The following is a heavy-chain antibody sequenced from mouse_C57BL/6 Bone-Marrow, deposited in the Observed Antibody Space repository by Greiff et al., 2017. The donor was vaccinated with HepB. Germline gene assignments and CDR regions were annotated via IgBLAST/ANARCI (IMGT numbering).Heavy chain of an antibody. CDR3: AAVVARDYWYFDV. CDR2: INPGSGGT. J-gene: IGHJ1*03. Sequence: SGAELVRPGTSVKVSCKASGSAFTDYLIEWVKQRPGQGLEWIGVINPGSGGTNYNEKFKGKATLTADKSSSTAYMQLSSLTSEDSAVYFCAAVVARDYWYFDVWGTGTTVTVSS. V-gene: IGHV1-54*01. CDR1: GSAFTDYL. D-gene: IGHD1-1*01.